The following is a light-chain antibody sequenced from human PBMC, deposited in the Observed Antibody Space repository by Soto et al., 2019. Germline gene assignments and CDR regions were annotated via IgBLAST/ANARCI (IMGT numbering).Light chain of an antibody. CDR1: NSDVGGYNF. J-gene: IGLJ1*01. Sequence: QSVLTQPASVSGSPGQSITISCTGNNSDVGGYNFVSWYQQHPDKAPKLMIYDVTNRPSGVSNRFSGSKSGNTASLTISGLQAEDEADYYCSSYTSISTYVFGTGTKVTVL. CDR3: SSYTSISTYV. CDR2: DVT. V-gene: IGLV2-14*01.